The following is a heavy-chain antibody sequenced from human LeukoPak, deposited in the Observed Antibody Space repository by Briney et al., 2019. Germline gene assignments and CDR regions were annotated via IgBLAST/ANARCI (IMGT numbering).Heavy chain of an antibody. V-gene: IGHV1-18*01. CDR3: ARSTVAGTLRKFDY. Sequence: WASVKVSCKASGYTFTSYGISWVRQAPGQGLGWMGWISAYNGNTNSAQKLQGRVTMTTDTSTSTAYMELRSLRSDDTAVYYCARSTVAGTLRKFDYWGQGTLVTVSS. CDR1: GYTFTSYG. D-gene: IGHD6-19*01. CDR2: ISAYNGNT. J-gene: IGHJ4*02.